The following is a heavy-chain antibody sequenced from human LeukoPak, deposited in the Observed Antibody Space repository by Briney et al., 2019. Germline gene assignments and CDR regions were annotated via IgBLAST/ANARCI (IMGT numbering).Heavy chain of an antibody. D-gene: IGHD3-10*01. Sequence: APVKVSCKASGYTFTSYDTNWVRQATGQGLEWMGWMNPNSGNTGYAQKFQGRVTMTRNTSISTAYMELSSLRSEDTAVYYCARGRNYYGSGILGYWGQGTLVTVSS. J-gene: IGHJ4*02. CDR3: ARGRNYYGSGILGY. CDR1: GYTFTSYD. V-gene: IGHV1-8*01. CDR2: MNPNSGNT.